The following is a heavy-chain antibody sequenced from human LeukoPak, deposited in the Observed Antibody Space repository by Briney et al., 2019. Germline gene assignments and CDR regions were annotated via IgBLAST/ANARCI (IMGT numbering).Heavy chain of an antibody. D-gene: IGHD6-19*01. CDR3: VREHYTSLWYTDY. J-gene: IGHJ4*02. CDR2: TYYRSKWYN. CDR1: GDTVSSNSAG. V-gene: IGHV6-1*01. Sequence: SQTLSLTCAISGDTVSSNSAGWSWIRQSPSRGREGLGRTYYRSKWYNDYAISVKSRITVNPDTSKNQFSLQLNSVTPEDTAVYYCVREHYTSLWYTDYWGQGTLVTVSS.